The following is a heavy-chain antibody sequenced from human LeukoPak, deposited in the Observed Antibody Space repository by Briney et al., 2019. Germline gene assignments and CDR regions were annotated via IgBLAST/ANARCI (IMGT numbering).Heavy chain of an antibody. CDR3: ARDSSGWYGY. CDR2: ISSSSTTI. J-gene: IGHJ4*02. V-gene: IGHV3-48*01. Sequence: QPGGSLRLSCAASGFTFSTYSMNWVRQAPGKGLEWVSYISSSSTTIYYEDTVKGRFTISRDNAKNSLYLQMNSLRAEDTAVYYCARDSSGWYGYWGQGTLVTVSS. D-gene: IGHD6-19*01. CDR1: GFTFSTYS.